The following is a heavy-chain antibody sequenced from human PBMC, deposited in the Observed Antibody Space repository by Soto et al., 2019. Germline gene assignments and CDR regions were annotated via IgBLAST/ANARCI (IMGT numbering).Heavy chain of an antibody. CDR1: GGSISSSSYY. CDR3: ARRKGSGLRAYYYGSGSYSLYFDY. J-gene: IGHJ4*02. Sequence: LSLTCTVSGGSISSSSYYWGWIRQPPGKGLEWIGSIYYSGSTYYNPSLKSRVTISVDTSKNQFSLKLSSVTAADTAVYYCARRKGSGLRAYYYGSGSYSLYFDYWGQGTLVTVS. V-gene: IGHV4-39*01. CDR2: IYYSGST. D-gene: IGHD3-10*01.